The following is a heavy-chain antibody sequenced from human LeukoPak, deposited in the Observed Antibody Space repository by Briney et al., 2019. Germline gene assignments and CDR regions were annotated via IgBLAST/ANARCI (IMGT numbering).Heavy chain of an antibody. CDR2: IRSKAYGGTT. Sequence: GGSLRLSCTASGFTFGDYAMSWVRQAPGKGLEWVGFIRSKAYGGTTEYVASVKGRFTISRDDSKSIAYLQMNSLKTEDTAVYYCTRSTMIVVGPRVVDYWGQGTLVTVSS. J-gene: IGHJ4*02. CDR3: TRSTMIVVGPRVVDY. D-gene: IGHD3-22*01. CDR1: GFTFGDYA. V-gene: IGHV3-49*04.